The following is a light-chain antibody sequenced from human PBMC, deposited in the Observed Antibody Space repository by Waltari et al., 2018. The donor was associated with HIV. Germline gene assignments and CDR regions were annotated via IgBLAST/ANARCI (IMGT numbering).Light chain of an antibody. J-gene: IGKJ1*01. CDR3: QQYDSYPWT. CDR2: SAS. Sequence: DIQMTQSPPSLFASLGDRVTITCRASQSVTSYLAWYQQKLGSPPNLLIYSASTLVTGVSSTFSASGSGTHFTLTITNLQPDDVATYFCQQYDSYPWTFGQGTRV. CDR1: QSVTSY. V-gene: IGKV1-5*03.